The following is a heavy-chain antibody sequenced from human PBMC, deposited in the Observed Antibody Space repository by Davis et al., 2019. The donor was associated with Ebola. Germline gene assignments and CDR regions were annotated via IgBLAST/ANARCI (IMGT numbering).Heavy chain of an antibody. J-gene: IGHJ3*02. Sequence: GGSLRPSCAASGFTSSSYGMHWVRQAPGKGLEWVPTLGTSADTYYADSVKGRFTISRDNSKNTLYLQMNGLRVEDTAIYYCAKDTSNIWFDIWGQGTNVTVSS. V-gene: IGHV3-23*01. D-gene: IGHD1-26*01. CDR1: GFTSSSYG. CDR3: AKDTSNIWFDI. CDR2: LGTSADT.